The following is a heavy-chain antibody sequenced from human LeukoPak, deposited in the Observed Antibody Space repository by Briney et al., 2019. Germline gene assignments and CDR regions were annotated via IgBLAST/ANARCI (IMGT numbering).Heavy chain of an antibody. V-gene: IGHV4-59*01. CDR1: DGSISSYY. CDR3: ARARRGYYDSSLAPWFDP. CDR2: IYYSGST. D-gene: IGHD3-22*01. J-gene: IGHJ5*02. Sequence: PSETLSLTCTVSDGSISSYYWSWIRQPPGKGLEWIGYIYYSGSTNYNPSLKSRVTISVDTSKNQFSLKLSSVTAADTAVYYCARARRGYYDSSLAPWFDPWGQGTLVTVSS.